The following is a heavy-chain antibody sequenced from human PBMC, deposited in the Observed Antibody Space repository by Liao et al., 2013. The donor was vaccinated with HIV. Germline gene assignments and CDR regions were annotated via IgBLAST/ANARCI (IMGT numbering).Heavy chain of an antibody. D-gene: IGHD1-26*01. CDR2: INQSGST. J-gene: IGHJ4*02. CDR1: GGSFSGYY. Sequence: QVQLQQWGAGLLKPSETLSLTCAVYGGSFSGYYWTWIRQPPGKGLEWIGEINQSGSTNYNASLKSRVTISTDTSKNQFSLKLSSVTAADTAVYYCAVGRFTNFDHWGQGSLVTVSS. CDR3: AVGRFTNFDH. V-gene: IGHV4-34*01.